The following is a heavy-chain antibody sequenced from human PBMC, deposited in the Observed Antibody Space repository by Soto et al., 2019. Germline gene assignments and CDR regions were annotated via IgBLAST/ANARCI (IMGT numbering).Heavy chain of an antibody. D-gene: IGHD1-1*01. CDR2: MNPNSGNT. CDR3: ARGGATPNWFDP. J-gene: IGHJ5*02. V-gene: IGHV1-8*01. Sequence: GASVKVSCKASGYTFTSYDINWVRQATGQGFEWMGWMNPNSGNTGYAQKFQGRVTMTRNTSISTAYMELSSLRSEDTAVYYCARGGATPNWFDPWGQGTLVTVSS. CDR1: GYTFTSYD.